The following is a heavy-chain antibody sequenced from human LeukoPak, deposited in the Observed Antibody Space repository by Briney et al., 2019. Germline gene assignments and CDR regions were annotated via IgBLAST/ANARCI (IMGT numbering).Heavy chain of an antibody. CDR1: GGSIRSYY. CDR3: ARLDGYNWDY. J-gene: IGHJ4*02. V-gene: IGHV4-59*01. D-gene: IGHD5-24*01. Sequence: SETLSLTCNVSGGSIRSYYWSWIRQPPGKGLEWIGYIYYSGSTNYNPSLKSRVTISVDTSKNQFSLKLTSVTAADTAVYYCARLDGYNWDYWGQGTLVTVSS. CDR2: IYYSGST.